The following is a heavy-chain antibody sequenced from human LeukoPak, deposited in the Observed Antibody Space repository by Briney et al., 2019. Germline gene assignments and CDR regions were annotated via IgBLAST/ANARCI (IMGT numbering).Heavy chain of an antibody. CDR3: ARFKVGSNTTQKNAFDI. D-gene: IGHD1-26*01. J-gene: IGHJ3*02. CDR1: GFTFSNYA. Sequence: GGSLRLSCAASGFTFSNYAMHWVRQAPGKGLEWVAVISFDATKEYFGKSVKGRFTISRDNSKSTLFLQMNRLRVEDTALYFCARFKVGSNTTQKNAFDIWGRGTVVTVSS. CDR2: ISFDATKE. V-gene: IGHV3-30*01.